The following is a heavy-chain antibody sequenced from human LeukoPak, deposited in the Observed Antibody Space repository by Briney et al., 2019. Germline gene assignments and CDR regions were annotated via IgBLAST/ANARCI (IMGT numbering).Heavy chain of an antibody. Sequence: GGSLRLSCAASGFTFSSYSMNWVRQAPGKGLEWVSSISSSSSYIYYADSVKGRFTISRDNAKNSLYLQMNSLRAEDTAVYYCGRDGQWLVGYFDYWGQGTLVTVSS. CDR1: GFTFSSYS. CDR2: ISSSSSYI. V-gene: IGHV3-21*01. J-gene: IGHJ4*02. CDR3: GRDGQWLVGYFDY. D-gene: IGHD6-19*01.